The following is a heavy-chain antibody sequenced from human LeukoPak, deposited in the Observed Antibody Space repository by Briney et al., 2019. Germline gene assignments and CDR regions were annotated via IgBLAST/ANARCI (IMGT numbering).Heavy chain of an antibody. CDR3: ARDPIYSGSSWFDP. Sequence: ASVKVSCKASGYTFTGYYMHWVRQAHGQGLEWMGWINPNSGGTNYAQKFQGRVTMTRDTSINTAYMELSSLRSDDTAVYSCARDPIYSGSSWFDPWGQGTLVTVSS. CDR2: INPNSGGT. CDR1: GYTFTGYY. V-gene: IGHV1-2*02. J-gene: IGHJ5*02. D-gene: IGHD3-10*01.